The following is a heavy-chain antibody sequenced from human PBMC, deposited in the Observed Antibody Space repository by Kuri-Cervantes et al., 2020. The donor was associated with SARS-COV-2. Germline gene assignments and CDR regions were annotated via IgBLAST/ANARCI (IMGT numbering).Heavy chain of an antibody. J-gene: IGHJ4*02. CDR2: IWYDGGKK. Sequence: GESLKISCAASGFTFNIYGMHWVRQSPGKGLEWVAVIWYDGGKKYYADSVQGRFTISRDNSKNTVYLQMNSLRAEDTAVYYCARDYGEYNSGLVRGGFKYWGQGTLVTVSS. CDR1: GFTFNIYG. V-gene: IGHV3-33*01. CDR3: ARDYGEYNSGLVRGGFKY. D-gene: IGHD3-10*01.